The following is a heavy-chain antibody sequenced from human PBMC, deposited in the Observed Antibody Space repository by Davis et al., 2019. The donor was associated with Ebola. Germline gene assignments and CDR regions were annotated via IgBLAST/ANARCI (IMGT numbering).Heavy chain of an antibody. V-gene: IGHV3-30-3*01. J-gene: IGHJ6*04. CDR3: ARDPSDLWFGESPLTDYGMDV. Sequence: PGGSLRLSCVGSGFTFSYYAVHWVRQAPGKGLEWVAVISSHGSNTYYADSVKGRFTISRDNSRDTLWLQLNSLRPEDTAVYYCARDPSDLWFGESPLTDYGMDVWGKGTTVTVSS. CDR2: ISSHGSNT. CDR1: GFTFSYYA. D-gene: IGHD3-10*01.